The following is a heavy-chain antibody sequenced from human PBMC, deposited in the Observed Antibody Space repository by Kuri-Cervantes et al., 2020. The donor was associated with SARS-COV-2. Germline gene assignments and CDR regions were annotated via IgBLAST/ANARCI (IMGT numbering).Heavy chain of an antibody. CDR1: GVIFSRYW. J-gene: IGHJ6*04. D-gene: IGHD5/OR15-5a*01. V-gene: IGHV3-7*01. CDR2: IKQDGSEK. Sequence: ETLSLTCAASGVIFSRYWMSWVRQAPGKGLEWVANIKQDGSEKYYVDSVKGRFTISRDNAKNSLYMQMNSLRAEDTAVYYCARDVSALDVWGKGTTVTISS. CDR3: ARDVSALDV.